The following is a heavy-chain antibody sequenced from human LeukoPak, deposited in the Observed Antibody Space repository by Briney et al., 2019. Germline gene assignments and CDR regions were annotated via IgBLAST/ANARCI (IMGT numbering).Heavy chain of an antibody. J-gene: IGHJ6*02. CDR2: ISYDGSNK. CDR3: AKAELLWFGELPYYYYGTDV. Sequence: GRSLRLSCAASGFTFSSYGMHWVRQAPGKGPEWVAVISYDGSNKYYADSVKGRFTISRDNSKNTLYLQMNSLRAEDTAVYYCAKAELLWFGELPYYYYGTDVWGQGTTVTVSS. CDR1: GFTFSSYG. D-gene: IGHD3-10*01. V-gene: IGHV3-30*18.